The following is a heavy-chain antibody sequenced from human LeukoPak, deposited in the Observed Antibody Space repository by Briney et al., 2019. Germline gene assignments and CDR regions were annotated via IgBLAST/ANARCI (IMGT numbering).Heavy chain of an antibody. V-gene: IGHV4-38-2*01. CDR2: IYHSGST. J-gene: IGHJ4*02. Sequence: SETLSLTCAASGYSISSGYYWGWIRQPPGKGLEWIGSIYHSGSTYYNPSLKSRVTISVDTSKNQFSLKLSSVTAADTAVYYCARHRYDFWSGLDYWGQGTLVTVSS. CDR3: ARHRYDFWSGLDY. CDR1: GYSISSGYY. D-gene: IGHD3-3*01.